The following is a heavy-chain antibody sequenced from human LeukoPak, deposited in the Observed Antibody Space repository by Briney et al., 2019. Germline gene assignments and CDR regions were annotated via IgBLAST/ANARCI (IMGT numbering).Heavy chain of an antibody. V-gene: IGHV3-74*01. CDR1: GFTFSSYW. J-gene: IGHJ4*02. D-gene: IGHD6-6*01. CDR2: INSDGSST. CDR3: ADLAARRGGDY. Sequence: PGGSLRLSCAASGFTFSSYWMHWVRQAPGKGLVWVSRINSDGSSTSYADSVKGRFTISRDNSKNTLYLQMNSLRAEDTAVYYCADLAARRGGDYWGQGTLVTVSS.